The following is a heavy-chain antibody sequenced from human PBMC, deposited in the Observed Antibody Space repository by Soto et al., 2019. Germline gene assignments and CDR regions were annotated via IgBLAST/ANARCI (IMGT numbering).Heavy chain of an antibody. J-gene: IGHJ4*02. CDR1: GGSISDFY. CDR2: IYHSGST. CDR3: ARVGGLAARTFDY. Sequence: PSETLSLTCTDSGGSISDFYWSWIRQPPGKGLEWIRYIYHSGSTIYNPSLKSRVTISVDTSKNQFSLNLRSMSPADTAVYYCARVGGLAARTFDYWGPGTPVTVAS. D-gene: IGHD6-6*01. V-gene: IGHV4-59*01.